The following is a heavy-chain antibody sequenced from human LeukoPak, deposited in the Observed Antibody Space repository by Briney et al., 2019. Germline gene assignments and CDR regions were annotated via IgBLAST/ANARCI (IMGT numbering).Heavy chain of an antibody. Sequence: GESLKISCKGSGYSFTSYWIGWVRQMPGKGLEWMGIIYPGGSDTRYSPSFQGQVTISADKSISTAYLQWSSLKASDTAMYYCARQPYYYGSGSYSLSDYWGQGTLVTVSS. CDR3: ARQPYYYGSGSYSLSDY. CDR2: IYPGGSDT. CDR1: GYSFTSYW. D-gene: IGHD3-10*01. V-gene: IGHV5-51*01. J-gene: IGHJ4*02.